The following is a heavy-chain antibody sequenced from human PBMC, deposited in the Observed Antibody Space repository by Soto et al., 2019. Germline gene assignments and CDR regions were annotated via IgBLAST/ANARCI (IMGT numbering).Heavy chain of an antibody. J-gene: IGHJ4*02. CDR1: GDSIRSSSYN. V-gene: IGHV4-39*01. Sequence: QLQLQESGPGLVKPSETLSLTCSVSGDSIRSSSYNWGWIRQPPGKGLEWIGNTYYTGGTYYNPSLKSRVTISVDTSKNQFSLNLSSVTAADTAVYYCARLFNAYSDYWGQGTLVTVSS. CDR2: TYYTGGT. CDR3: ARLFNAYSDY. D-gene: IGHD2-8*01.